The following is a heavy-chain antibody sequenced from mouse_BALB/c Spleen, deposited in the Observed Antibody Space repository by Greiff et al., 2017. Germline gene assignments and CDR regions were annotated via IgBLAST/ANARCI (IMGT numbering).Heavy chain of an antibody. CDR1: GFTFSSYG. Sequence: EVQRVESGGDLVKPGGSLKLSCAASGFTFSSYGMSWVRQTPDKRLEWVATISSGGSYTYYPDSVKGRFTISRDNAKNTLYLQMSSLKSEDTAMYYCARHGSTMITYYFDYWGQGTTLTVSS. CDR2: ISSGGSYT. CDR3: ARHGSTMITYYFDY. V-gene: IGHV5-6*01. J-gene: IGHJ2*01. D-gene: IGHD2-4*01.